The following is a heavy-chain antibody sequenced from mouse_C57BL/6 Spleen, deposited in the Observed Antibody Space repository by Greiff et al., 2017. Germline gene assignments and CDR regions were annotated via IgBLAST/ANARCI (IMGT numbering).Heavy chain of an antibody. V-gene: IGHV3-6*01. CDR3: AGSNPWFAY. J-gene: IGHJ3*01. D-gene: IGHD2-5*01. CDR1: GYSITSGYY. CDR2: ISYDGSN. Sequence: VQLQQSGPGLVKPSQSLSLTCSVTGYSITSGYYWNWIRQFPGNKLEWMGYISYDGSNNYNPSLKNRISITRDTSKNQFFLKLNSVTTEDTATYYCAGSNPWFAYWGQGTLVTVSA.